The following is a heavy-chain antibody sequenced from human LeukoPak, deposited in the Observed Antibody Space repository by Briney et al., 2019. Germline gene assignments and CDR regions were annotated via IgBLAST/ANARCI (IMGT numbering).Heavy chain of an antibody. Sequence: VGSLRLSCAASGFTFSSYAMSWVRQAPGKGLEWVSAISGSGGSTYYADSVKGRFTISRDNSKNTLYLQMNSLRAEDTAVYYCASLSYYYDSSGYYPPYYYYGMDVWGQGTTVTVSS. CDR3: ASLSYYYDSSGYYPPYYYYGMDV. J-gene: IGHJ6*02. D-gene: IGHD3-22*01. V-gene: IGHV3-23*01. CDR2: ISGSGGST. CDR1: GFTFSSYA.